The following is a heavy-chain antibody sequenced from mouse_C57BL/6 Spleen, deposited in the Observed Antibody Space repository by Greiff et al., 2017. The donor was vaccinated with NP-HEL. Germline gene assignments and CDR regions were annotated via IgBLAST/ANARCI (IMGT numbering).Heavy chain of an antibody. CDR1: GFNIKDYY. D-gene: IGHD1-1*01. CDR2: IDPEDGET. J-gene: IGHJ1*03. Sequence: DVKLVESGAELVKPGASVKLSCTASGFNIKDYYMHWVKQRTEQGLEWIGRIDPEDGETKYAPKFQGKATITADTSSNTAYLQLSSLTSEDTAVYYCASPTVGHWYFDVWGTGTTVTVSS. V-gene: IGHV14-2*01. CDR3: ASPTVGHWYFDV.